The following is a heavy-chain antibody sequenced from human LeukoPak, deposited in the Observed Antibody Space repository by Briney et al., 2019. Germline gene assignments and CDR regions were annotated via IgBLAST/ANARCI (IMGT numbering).Heavy chain of an antibody. Sequence: PSETLSLTCTVSGGSISSYYWSWIRQPPGKGLEWIGYIYYSGSTNYDPSLKSRVTISVDTSKNQFSLKLSSVTAADTAVYYCARDSSSWDDWFDPWGQGTLVTVSS. J-gene: IGHJ5*02. CDR3: ARDSSSWDDWFDP. CDR1: GGSISSYY. CDR2: IYYSGST. V-gene: IGHV4-59*01. D-gene: IGHD6-13*01.